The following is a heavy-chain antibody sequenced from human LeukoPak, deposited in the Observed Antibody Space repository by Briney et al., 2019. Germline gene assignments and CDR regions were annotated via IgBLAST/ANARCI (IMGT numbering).Heavy chain of an antibody. CDR2: ISAYNGNT. Sequence: ASVKVSCKASGYTFTSYGISWVRQAPGQGLEWMGWISAYNGNTNYAQKLQGRVTMTTDTSTSTAYMELRSLRSDDTAVYYCARAWVRSQNYCSGGSCYPPVYFDYWGQGTLVTVSS. D-gene: IGHD2-15*01. V-gene: IGHV1-18*01. CDR3: ARAWVRSQNYCSGGSCYPPVYFDY. CDR1: GYTFTSYG. J-gene: IGHJ4*02.